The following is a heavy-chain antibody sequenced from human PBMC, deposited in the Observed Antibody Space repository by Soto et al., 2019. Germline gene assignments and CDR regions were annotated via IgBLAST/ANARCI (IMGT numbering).Heavy chain of an antibody. V-gene: IGHV3-23*01. J-gene: IGHJ4*02. CDR2: ISGSGGST. CDR3: AKGTAYFSALSRFDY. CDR1: GFTFSSYA. D-gene: IGHD3-9*01. Sequence: EVQLLESGGGLVQPGGSLRLSCAASGFTFSSYAMSWVRQAPGKGLEWVSAISGSGGSTYYADSVKGRFTISRDNSKNTLYLQMNSLSAEDTAVYYCAKGTAYFSALSRFDYWGQGTLVTVSS.